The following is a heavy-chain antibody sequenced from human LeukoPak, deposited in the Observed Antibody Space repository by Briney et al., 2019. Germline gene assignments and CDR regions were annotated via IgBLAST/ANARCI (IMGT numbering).Heavy chain of an antibody. CDR3: ARFYGDSTHDFDC. CDR2: IKQDGSEK. V-gene: IGHV3-7*01. J-gene: IGHJ4*02. Sequence: PGGSLRLSCAASGFTFSGHWMSWVRQAPGKGLEWVANIKQDGSEKYYVDSVKGRFTISGDNPKSSLYLLMNSLTAEDTAVYYCARFYGDSTHDFDCWGQGTLVTVSS. CDR1: GFTFSGHW. D-gene: IGHD4-17*01.